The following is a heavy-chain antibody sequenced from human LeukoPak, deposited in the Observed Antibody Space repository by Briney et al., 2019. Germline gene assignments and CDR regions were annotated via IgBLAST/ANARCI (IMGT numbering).Heavy chain of an antibody. Sequence: PGGSLRLSCAASGFTFSSYWMHWVRQAPGKGLVWVSRINSDGRSTNYADSVKGGFTISRDNAKNALYVQINSLRAEDTAVYYCAARGYCSGTSCLLEYWGQGTLVTVSS. CDR1: GFTFSSYW. CDR3: AARGYCSGTSCLLEY. CDR2: INSDGRST. J-gene: IGHJ4*02. D-gene: IGHD2-2*01. V-gene: IGHV3-74*01.